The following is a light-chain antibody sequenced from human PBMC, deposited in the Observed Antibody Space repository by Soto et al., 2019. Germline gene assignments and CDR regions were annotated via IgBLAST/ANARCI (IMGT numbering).Light chain of an antibody. J-gene: IGLJ1*01. CDR1: SSNLAAGYD. V-gene: IGLV1-40*01. Sequence: QSVLTQPPSVSGAPGQRVTISCSGGSSNLAAGYDVHWYQQLPRAAPKLLIYANSNRPSGVPDRFSGSKSGTSASLAITGXXAEDEADYYCQSYDSSLSAYVFGTGTKLTVL. CDR2: ANS. CDR3: QSYDSSLSAYV.